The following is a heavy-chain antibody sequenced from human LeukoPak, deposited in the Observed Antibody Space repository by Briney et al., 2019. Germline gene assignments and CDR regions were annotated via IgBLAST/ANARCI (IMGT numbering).Heavy chain of an antibody. CDR1: GFTFSSYG. CDR2: ISSNGDNT. J-gene: IGHJ4*02. Sequence: GGSLRLSCAASGFTFSSYGMHWVRQAPGKGLEYVSAISSNGDNTYYAGSVKGRFTISRDNSKNTLYLQMSSLRADDTAVYYCVRGTGYWGQGTLVTVSS. CDR3: VRGTGY. V-gene: IGHV3-64D*06.